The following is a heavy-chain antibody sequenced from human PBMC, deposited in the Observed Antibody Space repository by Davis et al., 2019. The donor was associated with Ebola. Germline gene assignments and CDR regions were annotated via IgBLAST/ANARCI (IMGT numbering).Heavy chain of an antibody. J-gene: IGHJ3*02. CDR2: MIPNSGNT. V-gene: IGHV1-8*01. CDR3: ARGHRYSGYDYRYAFDI. CDR1: GYTFTTYD. Sequence: AASVKVSCKASGYTFTTYDINWVRQATGQGLEWVGWMIPNSGNTGYAQKFQGRVTMTRNTSISTAYMELSSLRSEDTAVYYWARGHRYSGYDYRYAFDIWGQGTMVTVSS. D-gene: IGHD5-12*01.